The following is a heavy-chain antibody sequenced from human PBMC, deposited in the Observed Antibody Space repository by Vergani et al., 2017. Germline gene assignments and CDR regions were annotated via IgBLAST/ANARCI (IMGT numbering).Heavy chain of an antibody. D-gene: IGHD6-13*01. CDR1: GFTFSSYA. Sequence: EVHLAESGGGLVQSGGSLRLSCSTFGFTFSSYAMYWVRQAPGKGLEFVSSISTNGGTTYYADSVKGRFTISRDNSESTLHLQMTSLRAEDTAVYYCANIAAPGPRGRGTGNWGQGTLVTVSS. V-gene: IGHV3-64D*06. CDR3: ANIAAPGPRGRGTGN. J-gene: IGHJ4*02. CDR2: ISTNGGTT.